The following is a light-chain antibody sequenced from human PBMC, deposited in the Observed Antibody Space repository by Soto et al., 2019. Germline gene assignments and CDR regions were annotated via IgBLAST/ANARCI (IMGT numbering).Light chain of an antibody. CDR1: HSISRW. Sequence: DIQMTQSPSTLSASIGDRLTITCRASHSISRWLAWYQQKPGRTPKLLIYDASDLQSGVPSRFSGSGSGTDFTLTISSLQPDDFASYYCQQFSSFPWTFGQGTKVEIK. J-gene: IGKJ1*01. CDR3: QQFSSFPWT. V-gene: IGKV1-5*01. CDR2: DAS.